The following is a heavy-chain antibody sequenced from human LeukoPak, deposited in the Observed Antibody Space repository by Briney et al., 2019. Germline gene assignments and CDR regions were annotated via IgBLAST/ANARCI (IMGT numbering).Heavy chain of an antibody. D-gene: IGHD3-10*01. CDR2: IWYDGSNK. CDR1: GFTFSSYG. CDR3: ARSPLWFGELLSTNY. J-gene: IGHJ4*02. V-gene: IGHV3-33*01. Sequence: PGRSLRFSCAASGFTFSSYGMHWVRQAPGKGLEWVAVIWYDGSNKYYADSVKGRFTISRDNSKNTLYLQMNSLRAEDTAVYYCARSPLWFGELLSTNYWGQGTLVTVSS.